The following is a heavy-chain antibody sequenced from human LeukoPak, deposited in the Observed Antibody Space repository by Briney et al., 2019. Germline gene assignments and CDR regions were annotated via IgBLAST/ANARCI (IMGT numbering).Heavy chain of an antibody. V-gene: IGHV1-8*01. Sequence: GASEKVSCKASGYTFTSYDINWVRQATGQGLEWMGWMNPNSGNTGYAQKFQGRVTMTRNTSISTAYMELSSLRSEDTAVYYCARTDIVVVPAASDAFDIWGQGTMVTVSS. J-gene: IGHJ3*02. CDR2: MNPNSGNT. CDR1: GYTFTSYD. CDR3: ARTDIVVVPAASDAFDI. D-gene: IGHD2-2*01.